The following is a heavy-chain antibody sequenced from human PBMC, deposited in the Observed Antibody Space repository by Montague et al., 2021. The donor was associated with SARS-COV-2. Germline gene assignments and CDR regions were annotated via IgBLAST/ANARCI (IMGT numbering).Heavy chain of an antibody. Sequence: SETLSLTCTVSGYSISSGYYWGWIRQPPGKGLEWIGSICHSGSTYYNPSLKSRVTISVDTSKIQFSLKLSSVTAADTAVYYCAVNSNYYYYYGMDVWGQGTTVTVSS. V-gene: IGHV4-38-2*02. CDR2: ICHSGST. CDR1: GYSISSGYY. CDR3: AVNSNYYYYYGMDV. J-gene: IGHJ6*02. D-gene: IGHD4-11*01.